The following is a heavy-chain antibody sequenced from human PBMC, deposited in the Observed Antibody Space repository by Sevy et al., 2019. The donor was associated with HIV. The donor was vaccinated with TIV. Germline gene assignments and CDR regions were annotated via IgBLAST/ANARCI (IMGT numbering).Heavy chain of an antibody. Sequence: GGSLRLSCAASGFTFSIYWMTGVRQAPRKGLEWVANIKQDRSEKYYVDSVKGRFTISRDNAKNSLYLQMNSLRADDTAGYYCARDWGDDFDDRRASYYYFYGMDVWGQGTTVTVSS. CDR3: ARDWGDDFDDRRASYYYFYGMDV. D-gene: IGHD4-17*01. V-gene: IGHV3-7*01. CDR1: GFTFSIYW. J-gene: IGHJ6*02. CDR2: IKQDRSEK.